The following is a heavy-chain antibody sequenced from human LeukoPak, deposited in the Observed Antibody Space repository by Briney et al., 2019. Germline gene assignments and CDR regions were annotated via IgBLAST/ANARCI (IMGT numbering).Heavy chain of an antibody. CDR3: ARGNSSSWYENDAFDI. Sequence: SVKVSCKASGGTFSSYAISWLRQAPGQGLEWKGRIIPIFGTANYAQKFQGRVTITTDESTSTAYMELSSLRSEDTAVYYCARGNSSSWYENDAFDIWGQGTMVTVSS. CDR2: IIPIFGTA. CDR1: GGTFSSYA. D-gene: IGHD6-13*01. J-gene: IGHJ3*02. V-gene: IGHV1-69*05.